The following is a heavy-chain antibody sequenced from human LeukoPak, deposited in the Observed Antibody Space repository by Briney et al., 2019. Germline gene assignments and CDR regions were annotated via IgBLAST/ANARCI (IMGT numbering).Heavy chain of an antibody. CDR3: ARGDILTGYYRGWSDP. V-gene: IGHV1-8*01. J-gene: IGHJ5*02. D-gene: IGHD3-9*01. Sequence: ASVKVSCKASGYTFTSYDINWVRQATGQGLEWMGWMNPNSGNTGYAQKFQGRVTMTRNTSISTAYMELSSLRSEDTAVYYCARGDILTGYYRGWSDPWGQGTLVTVSS. CDR1: GYTFTSYD. CDR2: MNPNSGNT.